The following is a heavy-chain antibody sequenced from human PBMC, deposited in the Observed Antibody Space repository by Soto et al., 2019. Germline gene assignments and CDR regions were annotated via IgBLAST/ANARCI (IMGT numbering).Heavy chain of an antibody. D-gene: IGHD4-4*01. J-gene: IGHJ4*02. CDR1: GGSISSGGYS. CDR2: IYHSGST. CDR3: ARGMTTVTTLDY. Sequence: SETLSITCAVSGGSISSGGYSWSWIRQPPGKGLEWIGYIYHSGSTYYNPSLKSRITISIDRSKNQLSLKLSSVTAADTAVYYCARGMTTVTTLDYWGQGTLVPVSS. V-gene: IGHV4-30-2*01.